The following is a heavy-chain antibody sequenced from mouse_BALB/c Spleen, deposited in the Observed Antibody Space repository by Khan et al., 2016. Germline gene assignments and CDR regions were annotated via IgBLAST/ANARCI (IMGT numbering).Heavy chain of an antibody. CDR1: GFTFSSYA. J-gene: IGHJ2*01. CDR2: ISSGGSS. CDR3: ASNVYFFDY. V-gene: IGHV5-6-5*01. Sequence: EVQLVESGGGLVKPGGSLKLSCAASGFTFSSYAMSWVRQTPEKRLEWVASISSGGSSFYPDILKDRFTISSDNARNILYLQMSSLRPEDTAMYYCASNVYFFDYWRQGTTLTVSS.